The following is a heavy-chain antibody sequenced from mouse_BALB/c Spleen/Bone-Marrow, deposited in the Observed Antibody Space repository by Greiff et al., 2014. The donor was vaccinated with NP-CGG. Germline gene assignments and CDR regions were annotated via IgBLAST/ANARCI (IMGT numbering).Heavy chain of an antibody. CDR3: ARSNYVGYYAMDY. D-gene: IGHD1-1*01. J-gene: IGHJ4*01. Sequence: VQLKDSGGGLVQPGGSRKLPCAASGFTFSSFGIHWVRQAPEKGLEWVAYISSDSSTIYYADTVKGRFTISRDNPKNTLFLQMTSLRSEDTAMYYCARSNYVGYYAMDYWGQGTSVTVSS. CDR2: ISSDSSTI. CDR1: GFTFSSFG. V-gene: IGHV5-17*02.